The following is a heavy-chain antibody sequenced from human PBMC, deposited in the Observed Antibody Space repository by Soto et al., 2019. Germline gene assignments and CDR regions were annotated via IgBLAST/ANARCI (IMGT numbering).Heavy chain of an antibody. CDR3: AKDREVGATSRAIDY. D-gene: IGHD1-26*01. CDR2: ISYDGTNK. Sequence: QVQLVESGGGVVQPGRSLRLSCAASGFTFTSYGMHWVRQAPGKGLEWVSVISYDGTNKYYADSVKGRFTISRDNSKNTLYLQMNSLRAEDTAVYYCAKDREVGATSRAIDYWGQGTLVTVSS. V-gene: IGHV3-30*18. J-gene: IGHJ4*02. CDR1: GFTFTSYG.